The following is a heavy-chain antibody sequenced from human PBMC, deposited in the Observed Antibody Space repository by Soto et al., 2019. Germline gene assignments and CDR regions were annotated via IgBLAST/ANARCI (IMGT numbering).Heavy chain of an antibody. V-gene: IGHV1-18*04. Sequence: ASVKVSCKESVVTSSGISWVRPAPGQRLEWMGWISTHNCNTIYAQKFQGRVIMTMDTSTTTVYMELRSLRPDDTAVYLCAREGILGLFDAYDLWGQGTMVTVSS. J-gene: IGHJ3*01. CDR3: AREGILGLFDAYDL. D-gene: IGHD3-3*01. CDR2: ISTHNCNT. CDR1: VVTSSG.